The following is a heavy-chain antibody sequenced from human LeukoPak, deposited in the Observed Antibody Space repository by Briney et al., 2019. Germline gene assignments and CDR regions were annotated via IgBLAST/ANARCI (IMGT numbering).Heavy chain of an antibody. CDR1: GFTFSSYA. J-gene: IGHJ3*02. V-gene: IGHV3-23*01. Sequence: GGSLRLSCAASGFTFSSYAMSWVRQAPGKGLEWVSAISGSGGSTYYADSVKGRFTISRDNSKNTLYLQMNSLRAEDTAVYYCASAPGVGPYQLLIAFDIWGQGTMVTVSS. CDR2: ISGSGGST. CDR3: ASAPGVGPYQLLIAFDI. D-gene: IGHD2-2*01.